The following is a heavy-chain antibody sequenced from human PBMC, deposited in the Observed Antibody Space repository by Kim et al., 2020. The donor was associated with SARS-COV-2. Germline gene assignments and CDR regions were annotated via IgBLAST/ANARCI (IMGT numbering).Heavy chain of an antibody. CDR3: ARGRITIFGVVTEFDY. V-gene: IGHV4-31*02. Sequence: SLKSRVTISVATSKNQFSLKLGSVTAADTAVYYCARGRITIFGVVTEFDYWGQGTLVTVSS. D-gene: IGHD3-3*01. J-gene: IGHJ4*02.